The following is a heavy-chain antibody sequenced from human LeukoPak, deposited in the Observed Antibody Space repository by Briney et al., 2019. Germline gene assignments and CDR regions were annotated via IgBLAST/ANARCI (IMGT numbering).Heavy chain of an antibody. D-gene: IGHD3-16*01. Sequence: PGGSLRLSCAASGFDFSRYVIHWVRQGPGKGLEWVAVISPEGYMKDYADSVKGRFTVSRDNSKNTVYLQMNSLSAEDTSRYYCARGNLYTAATIEDYWGQGALVTASS. CDR2: ISPEGYMK. J-gene: IGHJ4*02. CDR1: GFDFSRYV. V-gene: IGHV3-30-3*01. CDR3: ARGNLYTAATIEDY.